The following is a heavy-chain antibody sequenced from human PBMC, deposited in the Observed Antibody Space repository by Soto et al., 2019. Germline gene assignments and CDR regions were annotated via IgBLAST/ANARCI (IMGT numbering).Heavy chain of an antibody. D-gene: IGHD5-18*01. Sequence: ASVKVSCKASGYTFTGYYMHWVRQAPGQGLEWMGWINPNSGGTNYAQKFQGWVTMTRDTSISTAYMELSRLRSDDTAVYYCARERGYSYGTDYYYYGMDVWGQGTTVTVSS. CDR1: GYTFTGYY. CDR3: ARERGYSYGTDYYYYGMDV. J-gene: IGHJ6*02. CDR2: INPNSGGT. V-gene: IGHV1-2*04.